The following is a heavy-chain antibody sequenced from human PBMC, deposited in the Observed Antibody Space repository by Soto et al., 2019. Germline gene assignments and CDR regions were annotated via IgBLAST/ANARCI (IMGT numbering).Heavy chain of an antibody. D-gene: IGHD4-17*01. CDR3: VGGHYGDWFDP. CDR1: GGSISSGDYY. Sequence: SETLSLTCTVSGGSISSGDYYWSWIRQPPGKGLEWIGSIYYSGSTYYNPSLKSRVTISVDTSKNQFSLKLSSVTAADTAVYYCVGGHYGDWFDPWGQGTLVTVSS. V-gene: IGHV4-39*01. CDR2: IYYSGST. J-gene: IGHJ5*02.